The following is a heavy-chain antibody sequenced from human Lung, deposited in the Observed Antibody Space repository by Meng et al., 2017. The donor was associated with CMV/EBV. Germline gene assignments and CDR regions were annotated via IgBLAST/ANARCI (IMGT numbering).Heavy chain of an antibody. CDR3: ARDRLYYYDTSGYYYPRYFQH. D-gene: IGHD3-22*01. V-gene: IGHV3-30*04. CDR2: ISSDGSNK. CDR1: GFTFSNYA. J-gene: IGHJ1*01. Sequence: GGSXRLXXAASGFTFSNYAMHWVRQAPGKGLDWVAVISSDGSNKEYADPVKGRFTISRDNSKNTLYLHMNSLRAEDTAVYYCARDRLYYYDTSGYYYPRYFQHWGQGXLVTVSS.